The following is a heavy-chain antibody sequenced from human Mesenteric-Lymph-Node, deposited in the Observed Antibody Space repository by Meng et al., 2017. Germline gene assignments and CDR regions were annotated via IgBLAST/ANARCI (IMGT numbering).Heavy chain of an antibody. CDR2: INHSGST. CDR1: GGSFSGYY. Sequence: SETLSLTCAVYGGSFSGYYWSWIRQPPGKGLEWIGEINHSGSTNYNPSLKSRVTISVDTSKNQFSLKLSSVTAADTAVYYCARASRWLQFYLSWGQGTLVTVSS. J-gene: IGHJ5*02. D-gene: IGHD5-24*01. V-gene: IGHV4-34*01. CDR3: ARASRWLQFYLS.